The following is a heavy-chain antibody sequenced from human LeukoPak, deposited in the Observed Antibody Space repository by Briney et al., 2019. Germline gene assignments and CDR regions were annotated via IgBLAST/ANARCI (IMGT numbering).Heavy chain of an antibody. CDR1: GGSISSYY. CDR2: MYHTGTT. V-gene: IGHV4-59*08. J-gene: IGHJ5*02. Sequence: SETLSLTCTVSGGSISSYYWSWIRQPAGKGLEWIASMYHTGTTYYNPSLKSRVTISVDTSKNQFSLGLTSVTAADTAVYYCTRLKWGDWFDPWGQGTLVTVSS. CDR3: TRLKWGDWFDP. D-gene: IGHD1-26*01.